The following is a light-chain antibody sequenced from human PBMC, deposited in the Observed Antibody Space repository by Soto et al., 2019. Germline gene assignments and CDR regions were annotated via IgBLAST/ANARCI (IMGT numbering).Light chain of an antibody. CDR1: QSVNSN. V-gene: IGKV3-15*01. J-gene: IGKJ1*01. CDR2: GAS. CDR3: QEYNTWPWT. Sequence: ETVMTKSPATLYVSPGERATLSCRASQSVNSNLAWYQQKLGQAPRVLIYGASTRATGIPDRFSGSGSGTEFILTISSLQSEDFAVYYCQEYNTWPWTFGQGTKVEIK.